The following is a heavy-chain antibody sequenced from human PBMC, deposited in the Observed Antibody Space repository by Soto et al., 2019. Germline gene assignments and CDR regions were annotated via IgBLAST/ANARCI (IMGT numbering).Heavy chain of an antibody. CDR3: ARTRPDYDSSGYQLYYFDY. V-gene: IGHV2-70*01. Sequence: EPCPTQVNPTQTLTLTCTFSGFSLSTSGMCVSWIRQPPGKALEWLALIDWDDDKYYSTSLKTRLTSSKDTSKNQVVLTMTNMDPVDTATYYCARTRPDYDSSGYQLYYFDYWGQGTLVTVSS. CDR1: GFSLSTSGMC. CDR2: IDWDDDK. J-gene: IGHJ4*02. D-gene: IGHD3-22*01.